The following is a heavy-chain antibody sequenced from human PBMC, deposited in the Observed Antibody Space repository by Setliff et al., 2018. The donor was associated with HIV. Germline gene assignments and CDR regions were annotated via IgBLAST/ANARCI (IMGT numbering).Heavy chain of an antibody. D-gene: IGHD6-13*01. J-gene: IGHJ4*02. Sequence: SETLSLTCNISGVSIPTNYWNWIRQPAGKGLEWIGRIYTTGGTNYNPALKGRVTMSIDTSKNQISLKLNSVTAADTATYYCARSNPGITAGLLAYWGPGTLVTAPQ. V-gene: IGHV4-4*07. CDR2: IYTTGGT. CDR1: GVSIPTNY. CDR3: ARSNPGITAGLLAY.